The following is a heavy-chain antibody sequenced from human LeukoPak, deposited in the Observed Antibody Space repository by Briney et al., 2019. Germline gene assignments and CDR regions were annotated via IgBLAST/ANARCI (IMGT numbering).Heavy chain of an antibody. CDR1: GFTYSSYA. Sequence: SGGSLRLSCVASGFTYSSYAMTWVRQAPGKGLEWVSLISSSGDNTYYADSVEGRFTISRDNSKNTLYLQMNSLRAEDTAVYYCARDPGPAGTPSAYGMDVWGQGTTVTVSS. CDR2: ISSSGDNT. J-gene: IGHJ6*02. V-gene: IGHV3-23*01. D-gene: IGHD1-1*01. CDR3: ARDPGPAGTPSAYGMDV.